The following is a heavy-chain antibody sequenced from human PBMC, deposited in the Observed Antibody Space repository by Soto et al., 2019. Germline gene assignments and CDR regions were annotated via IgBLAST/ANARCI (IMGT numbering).Heavy chain of an antibody. V-gene: IGHV3-30*18. D-gene: IGHD2-8*01. CDR1: EFTFSSYA. Sequence: QVQLVESGGGVVQPGESLRLSCAASEFTFSSYAMHWVRQAPGKGLEWVAVVSNDGSNKYYADSVKGRFTISRDNSKNTLNLQMNSLRAEDTDVYYCAKDQSTNSRSYNALDVWGQGTTVTVSS. J-gene: IGHJ6*02. CDR2: VSNDGSNK. CDR3: AKDQSTNSRSYNALDV.